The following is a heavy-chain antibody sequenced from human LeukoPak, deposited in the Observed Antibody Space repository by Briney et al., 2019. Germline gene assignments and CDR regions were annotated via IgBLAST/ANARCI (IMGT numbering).Heavy chain of an antibody. D-gene: IGHD2-15*01. CDR3: ARDRAVVVVAAILSY. CDR2: INPNSGGT. J-gene: IGHJ4*02. Sequence: GASVKVSCKASGYTFTGYYIHWVRQAPGQGLKWMGWINPNSGGTNYAQKFQGRVTMTRDTSISTAYMELSRLRSDDTAVYYCARDRAVVVVAAILSYWGQGTLVTVSS. V-gene: IGHV1-2*02. CDR1: GYTFTGYY.